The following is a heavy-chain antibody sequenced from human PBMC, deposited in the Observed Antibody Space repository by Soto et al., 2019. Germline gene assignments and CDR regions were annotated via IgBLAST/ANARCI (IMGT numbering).Heavy chain of an antibody. J-gene: IGHJ2*01. CDR1: GFTFDDYA. D-gene: IGHD4-17*01. CDR3: ARGMAGDYDRGDWYFDL. Sequence: EVQLVESGGGLVQPGRSLRLSCAASGFTFDDYAMHWVRQAPGKGLEWVSGISWNSGSIGYADSVKGRFTISRDNAKNSLYLHMNSLRAEDTALYYCARGMAGDYDRGDWYFDLWGRGTLVTVSS. CDR2: ISWNSGSI. V-gene: IGHV3-9*01.